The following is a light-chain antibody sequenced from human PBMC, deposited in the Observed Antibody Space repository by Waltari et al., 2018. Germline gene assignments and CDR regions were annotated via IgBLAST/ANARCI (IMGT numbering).Light chain of an antibody. Sequence: EIVLTQSPDFQSVTPKEKVTITCRASQSIGSSLHWYQQKPDQSPKLPIKYASQSISGVXXXXXXXXXXXXXXXTIXSXEAEXXXXXXXHQSSSLPHTFGQGTKLEIK. J-gene: IGKJ2*01. CDR3: HQSSSLPHT. CDR2: YAS. V-gene: IGKV6-21*02. CDR1: QSIGSS.